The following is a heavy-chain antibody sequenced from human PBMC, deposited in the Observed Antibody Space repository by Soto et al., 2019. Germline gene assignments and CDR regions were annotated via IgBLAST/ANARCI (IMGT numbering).Heavy chain of an antibody. J-gene: IGHJ6*02. Sequence: GASVKVSCKASGYTFNSYHMHWVRQAPGQGLEWLGRINPRGGSTSNAQKFQGRVTMTRDTSTSTGYMDLRSMRSEYTAVYYCARARSAGGVSAAYGMDVWGQGTTFTVSS. CDR2: INPRGGST. D-gene: IGHD2-15*01. V-gene: IGHV1-46*02. CDR3: ARARSAGGVSAAYGMDV. CDR1: GYTFNSYH.